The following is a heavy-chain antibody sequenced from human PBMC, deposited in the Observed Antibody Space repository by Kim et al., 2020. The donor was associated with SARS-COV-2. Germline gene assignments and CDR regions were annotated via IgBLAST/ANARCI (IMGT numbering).Heavy chain of an antibody. J-gene: IGHJ6*02. CDR2: INAGNGDT. CDR3: TRDLYYYDRGGTYTQYYYVMDV. D-gene: IGHD3-22*01. CDR1: GYTFTSYG. V-gene: IGHV1-3*01. Sequence: ASVKVSCEASGYTFTSYGIHWVRQAPGQRLEWMGWINAGNGDTKYSQNFQGRVIITRDTSATTAYMEVSSLRSEDTAVYYCTRDLYYYDRGGTYTQYYYVMDVWGQGTPVTVSS.